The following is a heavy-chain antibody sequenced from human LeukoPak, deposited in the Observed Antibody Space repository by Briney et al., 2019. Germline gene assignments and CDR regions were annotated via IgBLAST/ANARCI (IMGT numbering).Heavy chain of an antibody. CDR3: ARGRSSSIRGYFDY. J-gene: IGHJ4*02. V-gene: IGHV4-59*01. Sequence: PSETLSLTCTVSGGSISSYYWSWIRQPPGKGLEWIGYIYYSGSTNYNPFLKSRVTISVDTSKNQFSLKLSSVTAADTAVYYCARGRSSSIRGYFDYWGQGTLVTVSS. CDR1: GGSISSYY. CDR2: IYYSGST. D-gene: IGHD6-13*01.